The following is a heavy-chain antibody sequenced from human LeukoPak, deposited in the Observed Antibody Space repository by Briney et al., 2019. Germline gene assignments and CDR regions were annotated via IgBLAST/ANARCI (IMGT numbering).Heavy chain of an antibody. Sequence: PGGSLRLSCAASGFTFSSYAMSWVRQAPGKGLEWVSAISGSGGSTYYADSVKGRFTISRDNSKNTLYMQMNSLRAEDTAVYYCAKDRAYDFWSGSFGYWGQGTLVTVSS. CDR2: ISGSGGST. J-gene: IGHJ4*02. CDR3: AKDRAYDFWSGSFGY. CDR1: GFTFSSYA. D-gene: IGHD3-3*01. V-gene: IGHV3-23*01.